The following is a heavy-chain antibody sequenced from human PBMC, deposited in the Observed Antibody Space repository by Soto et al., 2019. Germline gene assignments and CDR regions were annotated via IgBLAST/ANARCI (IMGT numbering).Heavy chain of an antibody. J-gene: IGHJ4*02. Sequence: QVQLVQSGAEVKKPGASVKVSCKASGYTFTSYGISWVRQAPGQGLEWMGWISAYNGNTNYAQKLQGRVTRTADTSPSTAYMELRSLGSDDTAVYYCARDRGRCAVDLWGQGTVVTVSS. CDR3: ARDRGRCAVDL. D-gene: IGHD3-16*01. CDR1: GYTFTSYG. V-gene: IGHV1-18*01. CDR2: ISAYNGNT.